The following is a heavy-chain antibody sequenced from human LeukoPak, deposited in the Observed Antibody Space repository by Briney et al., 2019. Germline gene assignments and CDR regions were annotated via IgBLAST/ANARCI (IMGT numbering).Heavy chain of an antibody. CDR2: IYYSGST. Sequence: SETLSLTCTVSGGSISSYYWSWIRQPPGKGLEWIGYIYYSGSTNYNPSLKSQVTISVDTSKNQFSLKLSSVTAADTAVYYCARGRGIAAADRLLFENYFDYWGQGTLVTVSS. J-gene: IGHJ4*02. CDR1: GGSISSYY. V-gene: IGHV4-59*01. CDR3: ARGRGIAAADRLLFENYFDY. D-gene: IGHD6-13*01.